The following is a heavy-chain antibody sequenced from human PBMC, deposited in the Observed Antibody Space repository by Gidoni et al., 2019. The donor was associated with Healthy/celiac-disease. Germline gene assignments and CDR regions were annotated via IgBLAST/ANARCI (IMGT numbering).Heavy chain of an antibody. CDR2: ISGSGGST. V-gene: IGHV3-23*01. D-gene: IGHD3-22*01. J-gene: IGHJ4*02. CDR1: GFPFSSYA. CDR3: ATENDSSGYYFDY. Sequence: EVQLLESGGGLVQPGGSLRLSCAASGFPFSSYAMSWVRQAPGKGLEWVSAISGSGGSTYDADSVKGRFTISRDNSKNTLYLQMNSLRAEDTAVYYCATENDSSGYYFDYWGQGTLVTVSS.